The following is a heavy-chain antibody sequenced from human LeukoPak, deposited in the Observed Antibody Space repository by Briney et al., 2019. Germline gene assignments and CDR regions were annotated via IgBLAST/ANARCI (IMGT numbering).Heavy chain of an antibody. CDR2: LYSGGST. V-gene: IGHV3-53*01. CDR3: AKRRGLELLYYYYMDV. D-gene: IGHD1-7*01. Sequence: GGSLRLSCAASGFSVSSKYMIWVRQAPGMGLEWVSVLYSGGSTYYADSVKGRFTISRDNSKNTLYLQMNSLRAEDTAVYYCAKRRGLELLYYYYMDVWGKGTTVTVSS. CDR1: GFSVSSKY. J-gene: IGHJ6*03.